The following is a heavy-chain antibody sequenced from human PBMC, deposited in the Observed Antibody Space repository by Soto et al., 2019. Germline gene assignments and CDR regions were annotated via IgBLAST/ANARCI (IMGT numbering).Heavy chain of an antibody. J-gene: IGHJ4*02. Sequence: QVQLVQSGAEMKKPGSSVKVSCQSSAGTFNTYAMNWVRQAPGQGPEWMGDISPMFGAANYAPKFQGRVTITADESTGTSYMQLSSLTSEDTALYFWAREVQVHTPAFVYWGQGTRVTVS. V-gene: IGHV1-69*19. CDR2: ISPMFGAA. D-gene: IGHD3-10*01. CDR1: AGTFNTYA. CDR3: AREVQVHTPAFVY.